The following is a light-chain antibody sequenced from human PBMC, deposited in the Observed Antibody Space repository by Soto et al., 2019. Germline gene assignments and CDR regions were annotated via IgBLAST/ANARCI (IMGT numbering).Light chain of an antibody. Sequence: EIVMTQSPATLSVSPGERATLSCRASQSVSSNLAWYQQKPGQAPRLLIYGASTRATGIPARFSGSGSGTDVPLTLRSLQSEDFAVYYCQQYNNWPLLTFGGGTKVEIK. J-gene: IGKJ4*01. CDR1: QSVSSN. CDR2: GAS. CDR3: QQYNNWPLLT. V-gene: IGKV3-15*01.